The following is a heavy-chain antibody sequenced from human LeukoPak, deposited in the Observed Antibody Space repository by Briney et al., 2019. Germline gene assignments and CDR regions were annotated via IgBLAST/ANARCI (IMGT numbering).Heavy chain of an antibody. D-gene: IGHD4-17*01. Sequence: SETLCLTCSASDYSISNNLYWCWLRQPPGKVLEWIGSIYRSGSTFYNPSLKSRVTISLDTSKNQFSLKLSSVTAADTAVYFCARGTYGYYMAVWGKGTTVTVSS. CDR3: ARGTYGYYMAV. CDR2: IYRSGST. J-gene: IGHJ6*03. V-gene: IGHV4-38-2*02. CDR1: DYSISNNLY.